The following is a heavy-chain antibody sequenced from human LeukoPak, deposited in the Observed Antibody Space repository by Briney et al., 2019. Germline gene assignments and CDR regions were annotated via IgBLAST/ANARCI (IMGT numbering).Heavy chain of an antibody. Sequence: GASVKVSCKASGYTFTSYAMHWVRQAPGQRLEWMGWINAGNGNTKYSQKFQGRVTITRDTSASTAYMELSSLRSEDTAVYYCARGGSGWYSWFDPWGQGTLVTVSS. CDR2: INAGNGNT. D-gene: IGHD6-13*01. CDR3: ARGGSGWYSWFDP. V-gene: IGHV1-3*01. CDR1: GYTFTSYA. J-gene: IGHJ5*02.